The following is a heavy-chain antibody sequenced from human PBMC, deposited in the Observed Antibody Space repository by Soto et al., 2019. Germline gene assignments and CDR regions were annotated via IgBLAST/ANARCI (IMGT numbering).Heavy chain of an antibody. Sequence: EVQLVESGGGLVQPGRSLRLSCAASGFTFDDYAMHWVRQAPGKGLEWVSGISWHRGSIGYADSVKGRFTISRDNAKNSLYLQMNSLRAEDTALYSCAKDAITMVRGVISYYGMDVWGQGTTVTVSS. CDR3: AKDAITMVRGVISYYGMDV. V-gene: IGHV3-9*01. CDR2: ISWHRGSI. CDR1: GFTFDDYA. D-gene: IGHD3-10*01. J-gene: IGHJ6*02.